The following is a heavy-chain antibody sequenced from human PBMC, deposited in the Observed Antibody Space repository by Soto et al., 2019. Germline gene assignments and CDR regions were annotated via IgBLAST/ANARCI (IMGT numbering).Heavy chain of an antibody. CDR2: IYSSGSN. V-gene: IGHV4-4*07. Sequence: SETLSLTCTVSGDSISSTYWSWVRQPAGRGLEWIGRIYSSGSNNYNPSLESRVTMSVDTSKNQFSLTLRSVTAADTAVYFCARGYESGYTFGHDLWGQGTLVTVSS. CDR1: GDSISSTY. J-gene: IGHJ5*02. CDR3: ARGYESGYTFGHDL. D-gene: IGHD3-3*01.